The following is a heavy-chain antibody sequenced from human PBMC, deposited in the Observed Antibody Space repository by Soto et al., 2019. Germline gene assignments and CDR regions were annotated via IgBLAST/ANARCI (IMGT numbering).Heavy chain of an antibody. J-gene: IGHJ5*02. CDR1: GYTFTSYG. CDR2: ISAYNGNT. D-gene: IGHD3-9*01. Sequence: ASVKVSCKASGYTFTSYGISWVRQAPGQGLEWMGWISAYNGNTNYAQKLQGRVTMTTDTSTSTAYMELRSLRSDDTAVYYCARSPRWAGVRYFDWFLFDPWGQGTLVTVSS. CDR3: ARSPRWAGVRYFDWFLFDP. V-gene: IGHV1-18*01.